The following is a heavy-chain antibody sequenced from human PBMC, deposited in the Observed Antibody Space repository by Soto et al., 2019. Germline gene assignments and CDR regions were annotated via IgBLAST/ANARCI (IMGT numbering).Heavy chain of an antibody. J-gene: IGHJ4*02. V-gene: IGHV4-30-2*01. CDR2: IYHSGST. D-gene: IGHD4-17*01. Sequence: QLQLQESGSGLVKPSQNLSVTCAVSGGSISSGGYSWSWIRQPPGKGLECIGYIYHSGSTYYNPSLKSRVTISVDRSKNQLSLKLSSVTAADTAVYYCARGTTTVTTFDYWGQGTLVTVSP. CDR1: GGSISSGGYS. CDR3: ARGTTTVTTFDY.